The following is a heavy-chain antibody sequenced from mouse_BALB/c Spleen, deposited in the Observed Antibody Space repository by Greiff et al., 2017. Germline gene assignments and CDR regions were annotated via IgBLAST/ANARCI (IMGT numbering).Heavy chain of an antibody. Sequence: DVMLVESGGGLVQPGGSRKLSCAASGFTFSDYGMAWVRQAPGKGPEWVAFISNLAYSIYYADTVTGRFTISRENAKNTLYLEMSSLRSEDTAMYYCARAYRYDGPFDYWGQGTTLTVSS. CDR3: ARAYRYDGPFDY. V-gene: IGHV5-15*02. CDR2: ISNLAYSI. CDR1: GFTFSDYG. J-gene: IGHJ2*01. D-gene: IGHD2-14*01.